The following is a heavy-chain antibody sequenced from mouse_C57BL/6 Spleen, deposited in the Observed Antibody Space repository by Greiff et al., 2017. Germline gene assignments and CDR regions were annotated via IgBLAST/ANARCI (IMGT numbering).Heavy chain of an antibody. CDR2: IDPETGGT. Sequence: QVQLQQSGAELVRPGASVTLSCKASGYTFTDYEMHWVKQTPVHGLEWIGAIDPETGGTAYNQKFKGKAILTADKSSSTAYMERRSLTSEDSAVYYCTRGSNYYAMDYWGQGTSVTVSS. CDR1: GYTFTDYE. CDR3: TRGSNYYAMDY. V-gene: IGHV1-15*01. J-gene: IGHJ4*01. D-gene: IGHD1-1*01.